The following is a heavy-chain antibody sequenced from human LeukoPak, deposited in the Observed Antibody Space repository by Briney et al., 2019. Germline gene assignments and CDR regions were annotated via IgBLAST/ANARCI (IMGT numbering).Heavy chain of an antibody. CDR2: IYSGGST. Sequence: PGGSLRLSCAASGFTVSSNYMSWVRQAPGKGLEWVSVIYSGGSTYYADSVKGRFTISRDNSKNTLYLQTNSLRAEDTAVYYCARVHVAVGCYSLWGQGTLVTVSS. J-gene: IGHJ4*02. CDR3: ARVHVAVGCYSL. CDR1: GFTVSSNY. V-gene: IGHV3-53*01. D-gene: IGHD2-15*01.